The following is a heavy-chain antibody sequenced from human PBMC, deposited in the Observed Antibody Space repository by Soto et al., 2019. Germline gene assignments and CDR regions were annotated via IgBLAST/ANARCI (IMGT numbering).Heavy chain of an antibody. D-gene: IGHD2-15*01. Sequence: GGSLRLSCAASGFTFDDYAMHWVRQAPGKGLEWVSGISWNSGSIGYADSVKGRFTISRDNAKNSLYLQMNSLGAEDTALYYCAKDFGDCSGGSCYHYYMDVWGKGTTVTVSS. V-gene: IGHV3-9*01. CDR3: AKDFGDCSGGSCYHYYMDV. J-gene: IGHJ6*03. CDR1: GFTFDDYA. CDR2: ISWNSGSI.